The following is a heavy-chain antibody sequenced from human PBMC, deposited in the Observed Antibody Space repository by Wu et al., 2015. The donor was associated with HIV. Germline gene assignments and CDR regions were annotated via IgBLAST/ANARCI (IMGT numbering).Heavy chain of an antibody. V-gene: IGHV1-8*01. CDR2: MNPNSGST. D-gene: IGHD2/OR15-2a*01. Sequence: QVQLVQSGAEVKKPGASVRVSCKASGYIFNSYDINWVRQTPGQGLEWVGWMNPNSGSTGYAQKFQGRVTMTRDTSISTAYMILSGLTSEDTAVYYCAENPGITTSGMDVWGPKGDHGSPSRQ. J-gene: IGHJ6*01. CDR1: GYIFNSYD. CDR3: AENPGITTSGMDV.